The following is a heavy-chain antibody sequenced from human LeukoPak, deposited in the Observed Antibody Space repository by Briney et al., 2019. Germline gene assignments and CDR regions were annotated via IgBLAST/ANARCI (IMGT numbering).Heavy chain of an antibody. Sequence: SETLSLTCTVSSSITSSYYWHWIRQPPGKGLEWIGYIYYSGSTNYKPSLQSRVTISLDTSKNQFSLRLTSVTAADTAVYYCARGLRDGYNYDIKPGSFDYWGQGTLVTVSS. CDR2: IYYSGST. D-gene: IGHD5-24*01. CDR1: SSITSSYY. V-gene: IGHV4-59*01. J-gene: IGHJ4*02. CDR3: ARGLRDGYNYDIKPGSFDY.